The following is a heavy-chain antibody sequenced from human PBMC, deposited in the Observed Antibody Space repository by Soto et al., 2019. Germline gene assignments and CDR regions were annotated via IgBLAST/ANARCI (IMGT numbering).Heavy chain of an antibody. J-gene: IGHJ3*02. Sequence: QVQLQESGPGLVKPSETLSLTCTVSGGSISSYYWSWIRQPPGKGLEWIGYIYYSGSTNYNPSLTSRVTISVDTSKNQFSLKLSSVTAADTAVYYCARHAGADYCGGDCYSRDAFDIWGQGTMVTVSS. CDR1: GGSISSYY. CDR2: IYYSGST. V-gene: IGHV4-59*08. D-gene: IGHD2-21*02. CDR3: ARHAGADYCGGDCYSRDAFDI.